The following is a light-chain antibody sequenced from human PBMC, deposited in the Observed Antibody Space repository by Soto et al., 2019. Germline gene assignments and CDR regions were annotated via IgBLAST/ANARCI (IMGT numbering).Light chain of an antibody. Sequence: IQMTHSPSTLSASAGDRVTIICRASQSVSSWLAWYQHKPGKAPKLLIYDDSSLESGVPSRFSGSGSGTEFTLTISSLQPDDFASYHCQQYNTYFLTFGGGTKV. CDR1: QSVSSW. J-gene: IGKJ4*01. CDR2: DDS. CDR3: QQYNTYFLT. V-gene: IGKV1-5*02.